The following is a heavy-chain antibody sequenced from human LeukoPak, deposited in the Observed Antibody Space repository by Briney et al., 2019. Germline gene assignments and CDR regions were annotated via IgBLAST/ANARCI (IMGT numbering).Heavy chain of an antibody. Sequence: GASVKVSCKASGYTFTSNYMHWVRQAPGQGLEWMGIINPSDGSANSAQKFQGRVTMTRDTSTSTAYMELRSLRSDDTAVYYCARADGGVHYYDSSGPTDYWGQGTLVTVSS. V-gene: IGHV1-46*01. CDR1: GYTFTSNY. CDR2: INPSDGSA. CDR3: ARADGGVHYYDSSGPTDY. J-gene: IGHJ4*02. D-gene: IGHD3-22*01.